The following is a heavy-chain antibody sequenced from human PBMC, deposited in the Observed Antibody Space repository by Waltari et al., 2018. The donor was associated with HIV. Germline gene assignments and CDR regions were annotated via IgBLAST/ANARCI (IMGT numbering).Heavy chain of an antibody. Sequence: QVQLQESGPGLVKPSQTLSLTCSVSGASISSGSYYWSWIRQPAGKGLEWIGRIYTSGHPNYTPSLKSLVIISIDTSKNQFSLRLSSVTAADTAVYYCARFTGYSSSWAIDYWGQGTLVTVSS. CDR1: GASISSGSYY. J-gene: IGHJ4*02. D-gene: IGHD6-13*01. V-gene: IGHV4-61*02. CDR2: IYTSGHP. CDR3: ARFTGYSSSWAIDY.